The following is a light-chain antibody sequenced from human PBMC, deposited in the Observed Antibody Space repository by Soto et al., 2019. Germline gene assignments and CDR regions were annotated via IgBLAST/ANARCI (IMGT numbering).Light chain of an antibody. CDR3: HQYADYPQT. Sequence: EIVLTQSPGTLSLSPGERATLSCRASQIVAKNYLAWYQQEPGQAPRLLIYGPSTRATGIPDRFSGSGSGTDFTLTISRLEPEDLAVYYCHQYADYPQTFGQGTKVEI. CDR1: QIVAKNY. J-gene: IGKJ1*01. CDR2: GPS. V-gene: IGKV3-20*01.